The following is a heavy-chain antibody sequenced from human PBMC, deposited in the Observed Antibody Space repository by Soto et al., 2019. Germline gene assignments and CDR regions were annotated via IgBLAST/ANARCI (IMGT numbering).Heavy chain of an antibody. V-gene: IGHV2-70*01. CDR2: IDWDDDK. CDR1: GSSLSTSGMC. Sequence: SGPTLVNPTQTLTLTCTFSGSSLSTSGMCVSWIRQPPGKALEWLALIDWDDDKYYSTSLKTRLTISKDTSKNQVVLTMTNMDPVDTATYYCARIRAVTTNGYYFDYWGQGTLVTVSS. D-gene: IGHD4-17*01. CDR3: ARIRAVTTNGYYFDY. J-gene: IGHJ4*02.